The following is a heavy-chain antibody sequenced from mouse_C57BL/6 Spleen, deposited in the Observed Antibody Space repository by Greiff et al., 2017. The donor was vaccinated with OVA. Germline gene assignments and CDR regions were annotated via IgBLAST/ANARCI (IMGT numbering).Heavy chain of an antibody. D-gene: IGHD2-5*01. Sequence: EVHLVESGEGLVKPGGSLKLSCAASGFTFSSYAMSWVRQTPEKRLEWVAYISSGGDYIYYADTVKGRFTISRDNARNTLYLQMISLKSEDTAMYYCTRVYSNYGDYYAMDYWGQGTSVTVSS. CDR3: TRVYSNYGDYYAMDY. V-gene: IGHV5-9-1*02. CDR2: ISSGGDYI. CDR1: GFTFSSYA. J-gene: IGHJ4*01.